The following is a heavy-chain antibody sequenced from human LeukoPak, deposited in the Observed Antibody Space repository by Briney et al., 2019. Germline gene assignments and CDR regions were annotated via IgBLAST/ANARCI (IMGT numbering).Heavy chain of an antibody. J-gene: IGHJ3*02. Sequence: PSETLSLTCAVYGGSFSGYYWSWIRQPPGKGLEWIGEINHSGSTNYNPSLKSRVTISVDTSKNQFSLKLSSVTAADTAVYYCARLQFPYDFWSGYYRNAFDIWGQGTMVTVSS. D-gene: IGHD3-3*01. CDR2: INHSGST. V-gene: IGHV4-34*01. CDR3: ARLQFPYDFWSGYYRNAFDI. CDR1: GGSFSGYY.